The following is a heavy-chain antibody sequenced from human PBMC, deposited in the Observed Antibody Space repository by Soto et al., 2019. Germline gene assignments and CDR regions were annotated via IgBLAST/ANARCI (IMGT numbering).Heavy chain of an antibody. Sequence: SHTLSLTCAISGDSVSSNTASWNWVRQSPSRGLEWLGRTYSRSKWYNDYAVSVKSRIIINPDTSKNQFSLQLNSVTPADTAVYYCAKGDNLGPKTGYAFDPWGQGILVTVSS. D-gene: IGHD5-12*01. J-gene: IGHJ5*02. CDR2: TYSRSKWYN. V-gene: IGHV6-1*01. CDR1: GDSVSSNTAS. CDR3: AKGDNLGPKTGYAFDP.